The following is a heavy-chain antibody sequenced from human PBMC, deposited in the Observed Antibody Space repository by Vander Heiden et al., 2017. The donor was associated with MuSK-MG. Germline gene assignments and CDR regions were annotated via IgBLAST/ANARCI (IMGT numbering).Heavy chain of an antibody. Sequence: QMQLVQSGPEVKKPGTSVKVSCKASGFTFTSSAVQWVRQARGQRLEWIGWIVVGSGNTNYAQKFQDRVTITRDMSTSTAYMELSSLRSEQTAVYYCAAEKIGYGIGGSCYGGDYWGHGPLVAVSS. CDR2: IVVGSGNT. J-gene: IGHJ4*01. V-gene: IGHV1-58*01. CDR3: AAEKIGYGIGGSCYGGDY. D-gene: IGHD2-15*01. CDR1: GFTFTSSA.